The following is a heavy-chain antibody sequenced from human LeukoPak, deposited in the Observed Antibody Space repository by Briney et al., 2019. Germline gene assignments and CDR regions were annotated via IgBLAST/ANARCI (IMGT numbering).Heavy chain of an antibody. CDR3: AKDLALAGTGGGFDV. CDR2: ISGDGDKV. J-gene: IGHJ3*01. Sequence: GGSLRLSCAASGFKFTTYAINWVRQAPEKGHEWVSGISGDGDKVFYADSVNGRFIISRDNSMNTVSLQLSSLRAEDTALYYCAKDLALAGTGGGFDVWGQGTRVAVSS. V-gene: IGHV3-23*01. CDR1: GFKFTTYA. D-gene: IGHD6-19*01.